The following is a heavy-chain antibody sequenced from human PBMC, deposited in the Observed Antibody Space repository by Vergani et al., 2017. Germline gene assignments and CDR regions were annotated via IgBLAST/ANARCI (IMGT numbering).Heavy chain of an antibody. Sequence: QVQLVQSGAEVKKPGASVKVSCKASGYTFTGYYMHWVRQAPGQGLEWMGWINPNSGGTNYAQKIQGKVTMTRDTSISTAYMELSRLRSDETAVYYGARVLASGSYYESWGQGTLVTVSS. CDR2: INPNSGGT. CDR1: GYTFTGYY. J-gene: IGHJ4*02. V-gene: IGHV1-2*02. CDR3: ARVLASGSYYES. D-gene: IGHD1-26*01.